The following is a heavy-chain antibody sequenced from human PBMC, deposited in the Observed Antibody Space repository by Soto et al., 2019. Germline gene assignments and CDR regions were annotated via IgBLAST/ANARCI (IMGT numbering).Heavy chain of an antibody. D-gene: IGHD6-13*01. J-gene: IGHJ4*02. CDR3: ARLRAAAVLDY. CDR2: IFSGVST. V-gene: IGHV3-66*01. CDR1: GLTVSSNY. Sequence: GGSLRLSCAASGLTVSSNYMSWVRQAPGKGLEWVSVIFSGVSTYYADSVKGRFTISRDNSKNTLYLQMNSLRAEDTAVYYCARLRAAAVLDYWGQGTLVTVSS.